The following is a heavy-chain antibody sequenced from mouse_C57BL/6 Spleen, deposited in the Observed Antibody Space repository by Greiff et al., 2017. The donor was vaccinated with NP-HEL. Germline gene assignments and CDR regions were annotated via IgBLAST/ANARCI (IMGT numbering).Heavy chain of an antibody. Sequence: VQLQQSGAELVKPGASVKISCKASGYAFSSYWMNWVKQRPGKGLEWIGQIYPGAGDTNSNGKFKGKATLTADKSSSPAYMQLSSLTSEDSAVYFCARLGQLRLRTPFDYWGQGTTLTVAS. J-gene: IGHJ2*01. D-gene: IGHD3-2*02. CDR2: IYPGAGDT. V-gene: IGHV1-80*01. CDR3: ARLGQLRLRTPFDY. CDR1: GYAFSSYW.